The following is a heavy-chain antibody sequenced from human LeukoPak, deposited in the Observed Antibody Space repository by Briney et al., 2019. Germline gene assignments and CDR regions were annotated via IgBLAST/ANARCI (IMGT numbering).Heavy chain of an antibody. J-gene: IGHJ3*02. V-gene: IGHV4-30-2*01. CDR3: ARAPVLRYFDWVDAFDI. D-gene: IGHD3-9*01. CDR1: GGSISSGGYS. CDR2: IYHSGST. Sequence: SETLSLTCAVSGGSISSGGYSWSWIRQPPGKGLEWIGYIYHSGSTYYNPSLKSRVTISVDRSKNQFSLKLSSVTAADTAVYYCARAPVLRYFDWVDAFDIWGQGTMVTVSS.